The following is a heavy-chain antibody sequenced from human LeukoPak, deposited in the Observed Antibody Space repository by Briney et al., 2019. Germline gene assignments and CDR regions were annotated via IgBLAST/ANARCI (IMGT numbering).Heavy chain of an antibody. D-gene: IGHD2-2*01. CDR3: ARLGLDRTSHCFGWFDP. V-gene: IGHV4-31*03. Sequence: PSETLSLTCTVSGGSISSANYYWSWIRQHPGKGLEWIAYIYYTGSTYYNPSLKSRVTISIDTSKDQFSLRLNSVTAADTAVYYCARLGLDRTSHCFGWFDPWGQGTLVTVSS. CDR1: GGSISSANYY. J-gene: IGHJ5*02. CDR2: IYYTGST.